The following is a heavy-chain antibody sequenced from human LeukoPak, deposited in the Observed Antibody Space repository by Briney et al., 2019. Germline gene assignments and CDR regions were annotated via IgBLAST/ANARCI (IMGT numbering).Heavy chain of an antibody. V-gene: IGHV1-8*01. CDR3: VGYSSCRRHYYYYYMDV. J-gene: IGHJ6*03. D-gene: IGHD6-13*01. Sequence: ASVKVSCKASGYTFTSYDINWVRQATGQGLEWMGWMNPNSGNTGYAQKFQGRVTMTRNTSISTAYMELSSLRSEDTAVYYCVGYSSCRRHYYYYYMDVWGKGTTVTVSS. CDR1: GYTFTSYD. CDR2: MNPNSGNT.